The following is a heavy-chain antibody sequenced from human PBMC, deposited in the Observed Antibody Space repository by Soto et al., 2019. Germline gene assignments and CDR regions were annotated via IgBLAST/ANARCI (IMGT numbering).Heavy chain of an antibody. CDR2: IIPILGIA. CDR3: ARFRGSYGMDV. V-gene: IGHV1-69*02. Sequence: QVQLVQSGAEVKKPGSSVKVSCKASGGTFSIYTISWVRQAPGQGLEWMGRIIPILGIANYAQKFQGRVTITADKSTSTAYMALSSLRSEDTAVYYCARFRGSYGMDVWGQGTTVTVSS. CDR1: GGTFSIYT. J-gene: IGHJ6*02. D-gene: IGHD3-10*01.